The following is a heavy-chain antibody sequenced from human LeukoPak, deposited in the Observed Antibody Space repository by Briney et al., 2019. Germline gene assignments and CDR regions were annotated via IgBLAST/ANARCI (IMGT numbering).Heavy chain of an antibody. CDR1: GYSFKNYG. CDR2: VNSDTGST. CDR3: ARDDSCSGDKCVSLGGFDV. Sequence: GASVKVSCKASGYSFKNYGMTWVRQAPGQGLEWMGWVNSDTGSTGSAQAFQGRVALTTDTSTNTIHMELRSLTSDDTAVYFCARDDSCSGDKCVSLGGFDVWGQGTTVIVSS. J-gene: IGHJ3*01. D-gene: IGHD3-16*01. V-gene: IGHV1-18*01.